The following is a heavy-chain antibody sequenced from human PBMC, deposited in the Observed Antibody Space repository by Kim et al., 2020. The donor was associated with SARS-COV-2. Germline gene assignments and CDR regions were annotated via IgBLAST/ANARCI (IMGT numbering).Heavy chain of an antibody. V-gene: IGHV6-1*01. Sequence: VKSRITINPDTSKNQFSLQLNSVTPEDTAVYYCARDYTVAAAGILNAFDIWGQGTMVTVSS. D-gene: IGHD6-13*01. J-gene: IGHJ3*02. CDR3: ARDYTVAAAGILNAFDI.